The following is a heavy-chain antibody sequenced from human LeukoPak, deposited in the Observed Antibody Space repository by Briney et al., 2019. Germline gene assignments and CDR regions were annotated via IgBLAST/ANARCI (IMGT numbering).Heavy chain of an antibody. CDR2: IYHNGTP. CDR3: ATAPILRGEGGEHYKYGMDV. CDR1: VGSISSGNW. V-gene: IGHV4-4*02. Sequence: SETLSLTCAVSVGSISSGNWWSWVRQSPGKGLEWIGEIYHNGTPNYSPSLKSRVTISADTFKNHFSLKLTSVTAADTGVYYCATAPILRGEGGEHYKYGMDVWGQGTTVIVSS. D-gene: IGHD2-2*02. J-gene: IGHJ6*02.